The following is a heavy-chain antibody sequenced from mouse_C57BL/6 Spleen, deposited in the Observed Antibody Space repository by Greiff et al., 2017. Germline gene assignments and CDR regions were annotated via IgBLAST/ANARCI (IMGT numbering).Heavy chain of an antibody. D-gene: IGHD2-3*01. CDR1: GYTFTSYW. J-gene: IGHJ2*01. CDR2: IDPSDSET. CDR3: ARRNLYDGYYVDY. V-gene: IGHV1-52*01. Sequence: QVQLQQPGAELVRPGSSVKLSCKASGYTFTSYWMHWVKQRPIQGLEWIGNIDPSDSETHYNQKFKDKATLTVDKSSSTAYMQLSSLTSEDSAVYYCARRNLYDGYYVDYWCQGTTLTVSS.